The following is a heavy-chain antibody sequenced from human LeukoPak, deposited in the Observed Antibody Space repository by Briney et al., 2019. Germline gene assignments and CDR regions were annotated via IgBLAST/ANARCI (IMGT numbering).Heavy chain of an antibody. CDR3: ATLYGDYEGYYFDY. V-gene: IGHV4-31*03. J-gene: IGHJ4*02. CDR2: IYYSGST. CDR1: GGSISSGGYY. Sequence: SETLSLTCTVSGGSISSGGYYWSWIRQHPGKGLEWIGYIYYSGSTYYNPSLKSRVTISVDTSKNQFSLKLSSVTAADTAVYYCATLYGDYEGYYFDYWGQGTLVTVSS. D-gene: IGHD4-17*01.